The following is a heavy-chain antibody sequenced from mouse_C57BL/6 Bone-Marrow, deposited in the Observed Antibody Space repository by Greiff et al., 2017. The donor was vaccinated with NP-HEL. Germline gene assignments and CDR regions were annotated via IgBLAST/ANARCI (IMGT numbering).Heavy chain of an antibody. Sequence: EVHLVESGGGLVKPGGSLKLSCAASGFTLSDYGMHWVRQAPEKGLEWVAYISSGSSTIYYADTVKGRFTISRDNAKNTLFLQMTSLRSEDTAMYYCARGSNWDFDYWGQGTTLTVSS. V-gene: IGHV5-17*01. CDR2: ISSGSSTI. D-gene: IGHD4-1*02. CDR1: GFTLSDYG. J-gene: IGHJ2*01. CDR3: ARGSNWDFDY.